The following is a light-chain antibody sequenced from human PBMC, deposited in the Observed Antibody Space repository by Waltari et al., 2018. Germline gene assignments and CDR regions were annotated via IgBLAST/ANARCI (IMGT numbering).Light chain of an antibody. Sequence: DIVMTQSPDSLTVSLGERATIICKSSQSISDSSNNKDYLAWYQQKPGQPHKLLIYWAFTRESGVPDRFSGSGSETDFTLTITSLQAEDVAVYYCQQYLRFPLTFGGGTKVEI. CDR3: QQYLRFPLT. J-gene: IGKJ4*01. V-gene: IGKV4-1*01. CDR1: QSISDSSNNKDY. CDR2: WAF.